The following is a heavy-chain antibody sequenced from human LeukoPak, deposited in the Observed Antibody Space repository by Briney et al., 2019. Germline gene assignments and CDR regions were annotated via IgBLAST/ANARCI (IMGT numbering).Heavy chain of an antibody. V-gene: IGHV3-30*02. J-gene: IGHJ5*02. D-gene: IGHD6-13*01. CDR3: ARGRSSWYGTNNWFDP. Sequence: PGGSLRLSCATSGFTFSSYGMHWVRQAPGKGLEWVAFIRYDGSNKYYADSVKGRFTISRDNSKNTLYLQMNSLRADDTAVYYCARGRSSWYGTNNWFDPWGQGTLVTVSS. CDR1: GFTFSSYG. CDR2: IRYDGSNK.